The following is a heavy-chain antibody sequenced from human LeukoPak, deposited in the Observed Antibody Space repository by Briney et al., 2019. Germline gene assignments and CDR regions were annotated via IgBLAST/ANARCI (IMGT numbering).Heavy chain of an antibody. CDR3: ARNYYDSSGYYPDAFDI. V-gene: IGHV1-46*01. Sequence: ASVKVSFKSSVYTFTSYYMHWVRQAPGQGLEWMGIINPSGGSTSYAQKFQGRVTMTRDTSTRTVYMELSSLRSEDTAVYYCARNYYDSSGYYPDAFDIWGQGTMVTVSS. CDR1: VYTFTSYY. D-gene: IGHD3-22*01. CDR2: INPSGGST. J-gene: IGHJ3*02.